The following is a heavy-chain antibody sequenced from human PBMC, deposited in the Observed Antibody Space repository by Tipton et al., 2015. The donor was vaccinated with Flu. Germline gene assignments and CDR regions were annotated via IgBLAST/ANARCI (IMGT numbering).Heavy chain of an antibody. CDR2: VFHSGLT. CDR3: ARDAGDFGGNPLAFDI. CDR1: GGSINSTTYY. V-gene: IGHV4-39*07. J-gene: IGHJ3*02. D-gene: IGHD4-23*01. Sequence: TLSLTCTVSGGSINSTTYYWGWVRQPPGKGLEWIATVFHSGLTYYNPSLKSRVSISIDTSKNQFSLRMNSVTAADTAVYYCARDAGDFGGNPLAFDIWGQGTMVTVSS.